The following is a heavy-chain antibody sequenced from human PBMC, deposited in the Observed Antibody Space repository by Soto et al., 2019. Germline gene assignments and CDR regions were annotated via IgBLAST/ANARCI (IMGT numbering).Heavy chain of an antibody. Sequence: SETLSLTCTVSGGSISSYYWSWIRQPPGKGLEWIGYIYYSGSTNYNPSLKSRVTISVDTSKNQFSLKLSSVTAVDTAVYYCARGRKVTGYAFDYWGQGTLVTVSS. D-gene: IGHD3-9*01. CDR2: IYYSGST. V-gene: IGHV4-59*01. CDR3: ARGRKVTGYAFDY. CDR1: GGSISSYY. J-gene: IGHJ4*02.